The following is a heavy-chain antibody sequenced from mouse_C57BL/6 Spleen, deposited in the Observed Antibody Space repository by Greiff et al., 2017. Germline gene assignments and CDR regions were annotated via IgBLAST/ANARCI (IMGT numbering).Heavy chain of an antibody. CDR3: ARHGSIPYWYVDV. CDR2: IDPNSGGT. Sequence: QVQLQQPGAELVKPGASVKLSCQASGYTFTRYWMHWVKQRPGRGLEWIGRIDPNSGGTKYNEKFKSKATLTVDKPSSTAYRQLSSLTSEDCSVYYLARHGSIPYWYVDVWGTGTTVTVSS. J-gene: IGHJ1*03. V-gene: IGHV1-72*01. CDR1: GYTFTRYW. D-gene: IGHD1-1*01.